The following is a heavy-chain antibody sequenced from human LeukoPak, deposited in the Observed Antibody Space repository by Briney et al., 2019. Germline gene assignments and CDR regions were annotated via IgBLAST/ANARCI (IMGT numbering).Heavy chain of an antibody. D-gene: IGHD3-3*01. CDR2: IYYSGNT. V-gene: IGHV4-39*07. CDR3: ARGVEEWLLRTDYFDY. J-gene: IGHJ4*02. Sequence: SETLSLICTVSGAYFSSRSYYRGWIRQPPGKGLEWIGAIYYSGNTYYNPSLRSRVTISSDTSKNLFSLKLSSVSAADTAVYYCARGVEEWLLRTDYFDYWGQGTLVTVSS. CDR1: GAYFSSRSYY.